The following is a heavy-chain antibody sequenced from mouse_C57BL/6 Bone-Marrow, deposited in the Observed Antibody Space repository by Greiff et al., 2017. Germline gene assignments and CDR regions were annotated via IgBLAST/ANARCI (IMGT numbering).Heavy chain of an antibody. V-gene: IGHV1-7*01. CDR3: AKGQLRAWFAY. Sequence: VQLVESGAELAKPGASVKLSCKASGYTFTSYWMHWVKQRPGQGLEWIGYINPSSGYTKYNQKFKDKAILTADKSSSTAYMQLSSLTYEDSAVYYCAKGQLRAWFAYWGQGTLVTVSA. J-gene: IGHJ3*01. CDR2: INPSSGYT. CDR1: GYTFTSYW. D-gene: IGHD3-2*02.